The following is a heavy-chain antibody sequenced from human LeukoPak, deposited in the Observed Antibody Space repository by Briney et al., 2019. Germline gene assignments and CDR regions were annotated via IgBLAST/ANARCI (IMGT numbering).Heavy chain of an antibody. V-gene: IGHV3-33*01. Sequence: PGGSLRLSCAASGFTFSSYGMHWVRQAPGKGLEWVAVIWYDGSNKYYADSVKGRFTISRDNSKNTLYLQMNSLRAEDTAVYYCARAGIAVAADDAFDIWGQGTMVTVSS. CDR1: GFTFSSYG. CDR2: IWYDGSNK. D-gene: IGHD6-19*01. J-gene: IGHJ3*02. CDR3: ARAGIAVAADDAFDI.